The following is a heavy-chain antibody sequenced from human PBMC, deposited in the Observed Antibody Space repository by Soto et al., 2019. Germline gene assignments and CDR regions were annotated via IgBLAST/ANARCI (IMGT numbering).Heavy chain of an antibody. J-gene: IGHJ4*02. D-gene: IGHD3-9*01. CDR1: GFTFSSYA. Sequence: GSLRLSCAASGFTFSSYAMSWVRQAPGKGLEWVSAISGSGGSTYYADSVKGRFTISRDNSKNTLYLQMNSLRAEDTAVYYCPKVGDPRYYDILTGPPEFDYWGQGTLVTVSS. CDR2: ISGSGGST. CDR3: PKVGDPRYYDILTGPPEFDY. V-gene: IGHV3-23*01.